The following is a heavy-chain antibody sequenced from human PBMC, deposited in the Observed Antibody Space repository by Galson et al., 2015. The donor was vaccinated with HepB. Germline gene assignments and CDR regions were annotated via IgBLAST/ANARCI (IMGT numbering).Heavy chain of an antibody. V-gene: IGHV4-61*02. CDR1: GGSISSGSYY. Sequence: LSLTCTVSGGSISSGSYYWSWIRQPAGKGLEWIGRIYTSGSTNYNPSLKSRVTMSVDTSKNQFSLKLSSVTAADTAMYYCASRTGIGTYDAFDIWGQGTMVTVSS. J-gene: IGHJ3*02. CDR3: ASRTGIGTYDAFDI. D-gene: IGHD7-27*01. CDR2: IYTSGST.